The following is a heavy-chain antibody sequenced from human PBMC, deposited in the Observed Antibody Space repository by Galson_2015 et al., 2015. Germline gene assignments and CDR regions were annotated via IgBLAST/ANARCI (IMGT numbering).Heavy chain of an antibody. V-gene: IGHV3-48*02. D-gene: IGHD3-22*01. J-gene: IGHJ6*02. CDR1: GFTFSSYS. CDR3: ASLHYYDSSGASGDDYYGMDV. Sequence: SLRLSCAASGFTFSSYSMNWVRQAPGKGLEWVSYISSSSSTIYYADSVKGRFTISRDNAKNSLYLQMNSLRDEDTAVYYCASLHYYDSSGASGDDYYGMDVWGQGTTVTVSS. CDR2: ISSSSSTI.